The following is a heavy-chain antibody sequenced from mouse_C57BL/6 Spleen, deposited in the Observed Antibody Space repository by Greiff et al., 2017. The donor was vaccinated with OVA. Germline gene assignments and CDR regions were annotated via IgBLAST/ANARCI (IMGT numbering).Heavy chain of an antibody. CDR1: GYAFSSSW. Sequence: QVQLQQSGPELVKPGASVKISCKASGYAFSSSWMNWVKQRPGKGLEWIGRIYPGDGDTNYNGKFKGKATLTADKSSSTAYMQLSSLTSEDSAVYFCARGGAYYSNFPFAYWGQGTLVTVSA. V-gene: IGHV1-82*01. CDR2: IYPGDGDT. J-gene: IGHJ3*01. D-gene: IGHD2-5*01. CDR3: ARGGAYYSNFPFAY.